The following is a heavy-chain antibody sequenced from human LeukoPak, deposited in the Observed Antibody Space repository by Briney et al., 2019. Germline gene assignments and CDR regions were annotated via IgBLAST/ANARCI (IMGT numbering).Heavy chain of an antibody. CDR1: GASISSGDYF. Sequence: PSETLSLTCTVSGASISSGDYFWTWIRQPPGKGLEWIGYIYYSGSTNYNPSLKSRVTISVDTSKNQFSLKLSSVTAADTAVYYCARRNLIGYYFDYWGQGTLVTVSS. CDR2: IYYSGST. D-gene: IGHD1-14*01. CDR3: ARRNLIGYYFDY. J-gene: IGHJ4*02. V-gene: IGHV4-61*08.